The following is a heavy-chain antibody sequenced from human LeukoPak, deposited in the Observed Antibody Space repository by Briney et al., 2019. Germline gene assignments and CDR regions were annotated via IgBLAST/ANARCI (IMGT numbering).Heavy chain of an antibody. Sequence: SETLSLTCTVSGGSISSSSYYWGWIRQPPGKGLEWIGTIYYSGSTYYNPSLKSRVTMSGDTSKNQFSLKLSSVTAADTAVYYXXXXXXXXXXXXPKTAPDYWGQGTLVTVSS. V-gene: IGHV4-39*01. J-gene: IGHJ4*02. D-gene: IGHD1-14*01. CDR3: XXXXXXXXXXXPKTAPDY. CDR1: GGSISSSSYY. CDR2: IYYSGST.